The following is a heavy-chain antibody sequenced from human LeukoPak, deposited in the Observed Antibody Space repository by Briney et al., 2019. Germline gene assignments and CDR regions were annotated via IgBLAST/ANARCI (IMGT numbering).Heavy chain of an antibody. J-gene: IGHJ6*03. CDR2: ISGSGGST. D-gene: IGHD1-26*01. CDR3: AKVAEVGATGYYYYMDV. Sequence: GGSLRLSCAASGFTFSSYGMSWVRQAPGKGLEWVSAISGSGGSTYYADSVKGRFTISRDNSKNTLYLQMNSLRAEDTAVYYCAKVAEVGATGYYYYMDVWGKGTTVTISS. CDR1: GFTFSSYG. V-gene: IGHV3-23*01.